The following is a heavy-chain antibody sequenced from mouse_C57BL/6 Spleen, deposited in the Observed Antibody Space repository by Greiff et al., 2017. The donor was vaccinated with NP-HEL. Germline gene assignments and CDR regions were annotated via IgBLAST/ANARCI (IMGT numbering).Heavy chain of an antibody. CDR1: GYSFTDYN. Sequence: EVKLMESGPELVKPGASVKISCKASGYSFTDYNMNWVKQSNGKSLEWIGVINPNYGTTSYNQKFKGKATLTVDQSSSTAYMQLNSLTSEDSAVYYCARSEVTGARRSYWYFDVWGTGTTVTVSS. CDR2: INPNYGTT. J-gene: IGHJ1*03. V-gene: IGHV1-39*01. D-gene: IGHD4-1*01. CDR3: ARSEVTGARRSYWYFDV.